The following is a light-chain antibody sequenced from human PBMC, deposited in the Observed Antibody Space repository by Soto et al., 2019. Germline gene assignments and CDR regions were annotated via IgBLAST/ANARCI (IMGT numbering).Light chain of an antibody. V-gene: IGKV3-15*01. CDR2: GAS. Sequence: IVDIKTPASLPLAQGEISPLSFRASESVSTNLAWYQQKAGQAPRLLIYGASTRATGIPARFSGSGCRTEITLAFSLLNPDDLVFYSHQYYSIPLTFGQGTKVDI. CDR1: ESVSTN. CDR3: QYYSIPLT. J-gene: IGKJ1*01.